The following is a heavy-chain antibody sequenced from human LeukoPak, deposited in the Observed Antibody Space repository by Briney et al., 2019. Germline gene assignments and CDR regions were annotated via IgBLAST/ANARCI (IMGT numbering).Heavy chain of an antibody. CDR1: GYTFTSYD. V-gene: IGHV1-8*01. Sequence: ASVKVSCTASGYTFTSYDINWVRQATGQGLEWMGWMNPNSGNTGYAQKFQGRVTMTRNTSISTAYMELSSLRSEDTAVYYCARGALRYFDWLLVYYYGMDVWGQGTTVTVSS. CDR3: ARGALRYFDWLLVYYYGMDV. CDR2: MNPNSGNT. D-gene: IGHD3-9*01. J-gene: IGHJ6*02.